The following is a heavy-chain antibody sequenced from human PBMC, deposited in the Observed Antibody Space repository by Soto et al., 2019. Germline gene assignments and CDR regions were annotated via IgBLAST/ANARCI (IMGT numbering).Heavy chain of an antibody. CDR1: GYTFTGYY. D-gene: IGHD2-2*01. CDR3: ARDPCSSTSCYGIYCMDV. V-gene: IGHV1-2*02. CDR2: INPNSGGT. Sequence: ASVKVSCKASGYTFTGYYMHWVRQAPGQGLEWMGWINPNSGGTNYAQKFQGRVTMTRDTSISTAHMELSRLRYDDTAVYYCARDPCSSTSCYGIYCMDVWGQGTTVTVSS. J-gene: IGHJ6*02.